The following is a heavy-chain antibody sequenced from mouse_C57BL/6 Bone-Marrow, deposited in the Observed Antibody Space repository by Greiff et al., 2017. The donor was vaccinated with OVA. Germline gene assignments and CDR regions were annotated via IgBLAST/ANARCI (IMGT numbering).Heavy chain of an antibody. J-gene: IGHJ2*01. Sequence: VQLQQSGAELARPGASVKLSCKASGYTFTSYGISWVKQRTGQGLEWIGDIYPRSGNTYYNEKFKGKATLTADKSSSTAYMELRSLTSEDSAVYFCARGGTTVVPYWFDYWGQGTTLTVSS. V-gene: IGHV1-81*01. D-gene: IGHD1-1*01. CDR1: GYTFTSYG. CDR3: ARGGTTVVPYWFDY. CDR2: IYPRSGNT.